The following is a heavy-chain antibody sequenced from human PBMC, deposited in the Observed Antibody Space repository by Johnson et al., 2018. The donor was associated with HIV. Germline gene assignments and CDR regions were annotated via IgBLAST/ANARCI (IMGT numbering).Heavy chain of an antibody. Sequence: QVQLVESGGGVVQPGRSLRLSCAASGFTFGSYGLHWVRQAPGTGLARVALISYDGSNKYYTDSVKGRFTISRDNSQNTLYLIMNSLRAEDTAVYYCARVRRSGWYDNDAFDIWGQGTMVTVSS. D-gene: IGHD6-19*01. V-gene: IGHV3-30*03. CDR3: ARVRRSGWYDNDAFDI. CDR1: GFTFGSYG. J-gene: IGHJ3*02. CDR2: ISYDGSNK.